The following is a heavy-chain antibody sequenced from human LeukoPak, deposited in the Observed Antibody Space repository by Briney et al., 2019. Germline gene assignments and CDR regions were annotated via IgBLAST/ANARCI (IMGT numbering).Heavy chain of an antibody. Sequence: GGSLRLSCAASGFTFSSYGMHWVRQAPGKGLEWVAFIRYDGSNKYYADSVKGRFTISRDNSKNTLYLQMSSLRAEDTAVYYCARTYYYDSSGWFDPWGQGTLVTVSS. J-gene: IGHJ5*02. D-gene: IGHD3-22*01. CDR3: ARTYYYDSSGWFDP. CDR1: GFTFSSYG. V-gene: IGHV3-30*02. CDR2: IRYDGSNK.